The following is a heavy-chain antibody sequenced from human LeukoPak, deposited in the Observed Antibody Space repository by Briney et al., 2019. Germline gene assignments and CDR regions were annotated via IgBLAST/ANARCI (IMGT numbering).Heavy chain of an antibody. Sequence: PGGSLRLSCAASGFTFSSHSMNWVRQAPGKGLEWVSAISSTGGTAYYADSVKGRFTISRDNSKNTLYLQMNSLRAEDAAIYYCAKNGDRGAYCSGGSCYPYYYYNMDVWGKGTTVTISS. D-gene: IGHD2-15*01. V-gene: IGHV3-23*01. CDR1: GFTFSSHS. CDR3: AKNGDRGAYCSGGSCYPYYYYNMDV. J-gene: IGHJ6*03. CDR2: ISSTGGTA.